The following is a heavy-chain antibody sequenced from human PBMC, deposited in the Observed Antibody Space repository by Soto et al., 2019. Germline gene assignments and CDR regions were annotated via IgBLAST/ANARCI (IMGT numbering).Heavy chain of an antibody. CDR2: ISYDGSNK. V-gene: IGHV3-30*18. CDR1: GFTFSSYG. CDR3: AKRLRLEEKYYDFWSGYQPKKYYYYGMDV. Sequence: GGSLRLSCAASGFTFSSYGMHWVRQAPGKGLEWVAVISYDGSNKYYADSVKGRFTISRDNSKNTLYLQMNSLRAEDTAVYYCAKRLRLEEKYYDFWSGYQPKKYYYYGMDVWGQGTTVTVSS. D-gene: IGHD3-3*01. J-gene: IGHJ6*02.